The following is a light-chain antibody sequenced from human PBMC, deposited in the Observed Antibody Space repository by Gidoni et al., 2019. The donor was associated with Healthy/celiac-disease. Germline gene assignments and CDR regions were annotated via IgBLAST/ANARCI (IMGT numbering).Light chain of an antibody. J-gene: IGKJ5*01. V-gene: IGKV3-20*01. CDR2: GAS. Sequence: EIVLPQSPGTLSLSPGERATLSCRASQSVSSSYLAWYQQKPGQAPRLLIYGASSRATGIPDRFSGSGSVTDFTLTISRLEPEDFAVYYCQQYGSSTITFGQGTRLEIK. CDR1: QSVSSSY. CDR3: QQYGSSTIT.